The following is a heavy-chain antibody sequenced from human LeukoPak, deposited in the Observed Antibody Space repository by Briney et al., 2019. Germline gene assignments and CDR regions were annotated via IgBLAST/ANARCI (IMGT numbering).Heavy chain of an antibody. J-gene: IGHJ3*02. CDR2: ISSSGSYI. V-gene: IGHV3-21*01. Sequence: GGSLRLSCAAAGFTFSSYSLNWVRQAPGQGLEWVSSISSSGSYIYYADSVKGRFTISRDNAKNSLYLQMNSLRVEDTAVYYCARDRYSSSLDAFDIWGQGTMVTVSS. CDR1: GFTFSSYS. D-gene: IGHD6-13*01. CDR3: ARDRYSSSLDAFDI.